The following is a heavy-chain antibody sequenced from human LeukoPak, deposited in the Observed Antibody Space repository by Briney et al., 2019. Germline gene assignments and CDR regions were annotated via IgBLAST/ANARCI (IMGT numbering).Heavy chain of an antibody. J-gene: IGHJ4*02. D-gene: IGHD3-9*01. V-gene: IGHV4-34*01. CDR3: ARGVNYDILTGYAYYFDY. Sequence: PSETLSLTCAVYGGSFSGYYWSWIRQPPGKGLEWIGEINHSGSTNCNPSLKSRVTISVDTSKNQFSLKLSSVTAADTAVYYCARGVNYDILTGYAYYFDYWGQGTLVTVSS. CDR1: GGSFSGYY. CDR2: INHSGST.